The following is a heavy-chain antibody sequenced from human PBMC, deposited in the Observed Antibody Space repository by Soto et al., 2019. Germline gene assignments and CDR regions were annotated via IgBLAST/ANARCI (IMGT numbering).Heavy chain of an antibody. V-gene: IGHV3-74*01. CDR1: GFTFSNYW. Sequence: EVQLVESGGGLVQPGGSLRLSCAASGFTFSNYWMHWVRQTPGKGLVWVSRINSDGSSTSYADSVKGLFTIFKDNAKNTLYLQMNSLRAEDTAVYYCTRDPAPMGLYDYWGQGTLVTVSS. J-gene: IGHJ4*02. D-gene: IGHD2-8*01. CDR3: TRDPAPMGLYDY. CDR2: INSDGSST.